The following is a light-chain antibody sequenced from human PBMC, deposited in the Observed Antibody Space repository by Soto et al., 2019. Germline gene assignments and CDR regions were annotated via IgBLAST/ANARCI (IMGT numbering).Light chain of an antibody. CDR2: LEGSGSY. J-gene: IGLJ3*02. Sequence: QPVLTQSSSASASLGSSVKLTCTLSSGHSSYIIAWHQQQPGKAPRYLMKLEGSGSYNKGSGVPDRFSGSSSGADRYLTISNLQSEDEADYYCETLDSNTWVFVGGTKLTVL. CDR3: ETLDSNTWV. V-gene: IGLV4-60*03. CDR1: SGHSSYI.